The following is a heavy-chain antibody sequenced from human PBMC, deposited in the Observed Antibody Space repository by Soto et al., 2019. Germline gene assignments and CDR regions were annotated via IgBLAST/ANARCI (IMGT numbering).Heavy chain of an antibody. V-gene: IGHV4-61*08. D-gene: IGHD3-3*01. CDR1: GDSVSSGGYY. J-gene: IGHJ4*02. CDR2: VYYSGTT. Sequence: QVQLQESGPGLVKPSETLSLTCTVSGDSVSSGGYYWSWIRQPPGKGLEWIGYVYYSGTTNYNPSLKSRVTISLDTSKNQFSLKLSSVTAADTAVYYCARDGYRFWSGYYPYWGQGTQVTVSS. CDR3: ARDGYRFWSGYYPY.